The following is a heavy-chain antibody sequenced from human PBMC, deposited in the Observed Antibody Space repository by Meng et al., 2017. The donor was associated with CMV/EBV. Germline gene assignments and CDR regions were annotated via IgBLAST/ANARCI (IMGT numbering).Heavy chain of an antibody. D-gene: IGHD2-2*01. CDR1: GFMFRNYG. J-gene: IGHJ1*01. Sequence: GGSLRLSCVVSGFMFRNYGMHWVRQAPGKGLEWVAGIWYDGSNRNYGDSVKGRFTISRDNSKDILYLQMNSLRAEDTAVYYCAKISPNIVVVPAAHLPMGAGGYFQHWGQGTLVTVSS. CDR3: AKISPNIVVVPAAHLPMGAGGYFQH. CDR2: IWYDGSNR. V-gene: IGHV3-33*06.